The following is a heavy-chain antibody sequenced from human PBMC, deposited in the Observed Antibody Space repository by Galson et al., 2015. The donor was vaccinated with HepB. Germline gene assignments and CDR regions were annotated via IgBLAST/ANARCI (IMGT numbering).Heavy chain of an antibody. CDR1: GFTFSSYG. CDR3: AKDSFLYYYDSSENWFDP. J-gene: IGHJ5*02. Sequence: SLRLSCAASGFTFSSYGMHWVRQAPGKGLEWVAFIRYDGSNKYYADSVKGRFTISRDNSKNTLYLQMNSLRAEDTAVYYCAKDSFLYYYDSSENWFDPWGQGTLVTVSS. CDR2: IRYDGSNK. D-gene: IGHD3-22*01. V-gene: IGHV3-30*02.